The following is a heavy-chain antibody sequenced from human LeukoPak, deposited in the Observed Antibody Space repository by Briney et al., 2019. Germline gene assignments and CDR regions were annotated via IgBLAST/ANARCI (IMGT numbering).Heavy chain of an antibody. Sequence: GRSLRLSCAASGFTFSSYGMHWVRQAPGKGLEWVAVIWYDGSNKYYADSVKGRFTISRDNSKNTLYLQMNSLRAEDTAVYYCARASKLRYFDWLSYYYGMDVWGQGTTVTVSS. J-gene: IGHJ6*02. V-gene: IGHV3-33*01. CDR3: ARASKLRYFDWLSYYYGMDV. CDR2: IWYDGSNK. D-gene: IGHD3-9*01. CDR1: GFTFSSYG.